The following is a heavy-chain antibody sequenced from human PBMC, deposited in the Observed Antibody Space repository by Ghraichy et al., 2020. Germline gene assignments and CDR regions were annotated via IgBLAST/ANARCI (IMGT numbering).Heavy chain of an antibody. CDR2: INHSGST. CDR1: GGSFSGYY. J-gene: IGHJ5*02. Sequence: SETLSLTCAVYGGSFSGYYWSWIRQPPGKGLEWIGEINHSGSTNYNPSLKSRVTISVDTSKNQFSLKLSSVTAADTAVYYCARGSQTGTTVQSPPRGGDYNWFDPWGQGTLVTVSS. CDR3: ARGSQTGTTVQSPPRGGDYNWFDP. D-gene: IGHD1-1*01. V-gene: IGHV4-34*01.